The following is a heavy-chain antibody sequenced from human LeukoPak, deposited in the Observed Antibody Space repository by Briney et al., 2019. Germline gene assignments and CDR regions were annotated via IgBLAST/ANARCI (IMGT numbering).Heavy chain of an antibody. CDR2: ISYDGSNK. D-gene: IGHD2-21*02. V-gene: IGHV3-30-3*01. CDR3: ARVEDNCGGDCYRYYYYGMDV. J-gene: IGHJ6*02. Sequence: GGSLRLSCAASGFTFSSYAMHWVRQAPGKGLEWVAVISYDGSNKYYADSVKGRFTISRDNSKNTLYLQMNSLRAEDTAVYYCARVEDNCGGDCYRYYYYGMDVWGQGTTVTVSS. CDR1: GFTFSSYA.